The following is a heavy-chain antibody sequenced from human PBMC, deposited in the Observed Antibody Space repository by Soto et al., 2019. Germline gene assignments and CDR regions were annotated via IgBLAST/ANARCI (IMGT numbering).Heavy chain of an antibody. CDR2: IYYSGST. V-gene: IGHV4-30-4*01. J-gene: IGHJ4*02. D-gene: IGHD2-8*01. CDR3: ARELGVYAMEFDY. CDR1: GGSISSGDYY. Sequence: QVQLQESGPGLVKPSQTLSLTCTVSGGSISSGDYYWSWIRQPPGKGLEWIGYIYYSGSTYYNPSLKSRVTISVDTAKNQFSLKLSSVTAADTAVYYCARELGVYAMEFDYWGQGTLVTVSS.